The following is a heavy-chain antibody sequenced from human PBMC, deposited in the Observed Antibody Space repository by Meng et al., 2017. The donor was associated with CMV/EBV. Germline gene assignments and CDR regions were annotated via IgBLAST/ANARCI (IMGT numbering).Heavy chain of an antibody. CDR2: IYYSGST. CDR3: ARAVAYYDFWSGYPWGMDV. V-gene: IGHV4-61*01. Sequence: ESLKISCPVSGGSVSSGSYYWSWLRQPPGKGLEWIGYIYYSGSTNYNPSLKSRVTISVDTSKNQFSLKLSSVTAADTAVYYCARAVAYYDFWSGYPWGMDVWGQGTTVTVSS. D-gene: IGHD3-3*01. J-gene: IGHJ6*02. CDR1: GGSVSSGSYY.